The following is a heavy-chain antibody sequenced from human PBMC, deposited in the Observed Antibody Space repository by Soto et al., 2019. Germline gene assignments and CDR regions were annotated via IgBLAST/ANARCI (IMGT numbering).Heavy chain of an antibody. D-gene: IGHD3-16*01. CDR2: IYYSGSA. CDR1: GASISSYH. CDR3: AAAVPAEYVFPYYYMDV. V-gene: IGHV4-59*01. J-gene: IGHJ6*03. Sequence: QVQLQESGPGLVKPSETLSLTCTVSGASISSYHWSWIRQTPGKGLEWIGYIYYSGSANYNPSLKSRVPFSVDTSKHQVSLKLSSVTAADTGVYYCAAAVPAEYVFPYYYMDVWGKGTTVTVSS.